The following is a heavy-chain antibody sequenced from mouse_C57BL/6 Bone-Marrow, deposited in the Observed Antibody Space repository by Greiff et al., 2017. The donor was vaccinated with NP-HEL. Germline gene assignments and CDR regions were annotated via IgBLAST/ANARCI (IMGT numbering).Heavy chain of an antibody. V-gene: IGHV14-2*01. CDR1: GFNIKDYY. D-gene: IGHD4-1*01. CDR3: ARSLTGTSFDY. J-gene: IGHJ2*01. Sequence: DVKLVESGAELVKPGASVKLSCTASGFNIKDYYMHWVKQRTEQGLEWIGRIDPEDGETKYAPKFQGKATITADTSSNTAYLQLSSLTSEDTAVYYCARSLTGTSFDYWGQGTTLTVSS. CDR2: IDPEDGET.